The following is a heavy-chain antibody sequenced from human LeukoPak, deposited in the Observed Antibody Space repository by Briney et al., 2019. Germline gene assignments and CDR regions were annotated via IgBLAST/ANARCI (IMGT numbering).Heavy chain of an antibody. J-gene: IGHJ4*02. D-gene: IGHD3-3*01. CDR3: VKDPGSHGNYFFDS. Sequence: PGRSLRLSCAASGFDFDDYAMHWVRHAPGKGLEWVSGISWDSVTIAYAGPLEGRFTVSRDNAKNSLYLQMDNLRIEDTALHYCVKDPGSHGNYFFDSWGQGALVTVSS. CDR2: ISWDSVTI. CDR1: GFDFDDYA. V-gene: IGHV3-9*01.